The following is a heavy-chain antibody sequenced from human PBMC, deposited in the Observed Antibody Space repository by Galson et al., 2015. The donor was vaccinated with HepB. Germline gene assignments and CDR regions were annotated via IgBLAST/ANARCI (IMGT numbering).Heavy chain of an antibody. J-gene: IGHJ4*02. D-gene: IGHD3-22*01. Sequence: SVKVSCKASGGTFSSKTISWVRQAPGQGLEWMGGIIPIFASANYAQKFQGRVTMTADGSTRTTYMELSSLRSEDPAVYYCARQYDASGYYAYWGQGTLVTVSS. CDR3: ARQYDASGYYAY. V-gene: IGHV1-69*13. CDR2: IIPIFASA. CDR1: GGTFSSKT.